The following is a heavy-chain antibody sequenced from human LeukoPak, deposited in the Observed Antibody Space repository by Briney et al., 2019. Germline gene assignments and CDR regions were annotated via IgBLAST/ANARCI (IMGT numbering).Heavy chain of an antibody. CDR1: GGSISSSSYY. Sequence: SETLSLTCTVSGGSISSSSYYWGWIRQPPGKGLEWIGSIYYSGSTYYNPSLKSRVTISVDTSKNQFSLKLSSVTAADTAVYYCASTKSSWYAFDIWGQGTMVTVSS. J-gene: IGHJ3*02. CDR2: IYYSGST. V-gene: IGHV4-39*01. D-gene: IGHD6-13*01. CDR3: ASTKSSWYAFDI.